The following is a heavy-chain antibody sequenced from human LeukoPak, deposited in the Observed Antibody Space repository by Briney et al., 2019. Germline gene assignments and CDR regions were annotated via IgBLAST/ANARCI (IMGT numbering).Heavy chain of an antibody. D-gene: IGHD2/OR15-2a*01. CDR1: GYTFTSYY. J-gene: IGHJ4*02. CDR3: ASRIFNY. CDR2: INPSGGST. Sequence: GASVKVSCKASGYTFTSYYMHWVRQAPGQGLEWMGIINPSGGSTSYAQKFQGRVTITRDTSASTAYMELSSLRSEDTAVYYCASRIFNYWGQGTLVTVSS. V-gene: IGHV1-46*01.